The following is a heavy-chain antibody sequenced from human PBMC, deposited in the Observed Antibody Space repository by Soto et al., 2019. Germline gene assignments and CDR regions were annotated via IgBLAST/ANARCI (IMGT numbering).Heavy chain of an antibody. CDR3: AKSYGGGYDYWATGLFDY. CDR1: GFTFSSYG. Sequence: QVQLVESGGGVVQPGRSLRLSCAASGFTFSSYGMHWVRQAPGKGLEWVAVISYDGSNKYYADSVKGRFTISRDNSKNTLYLQMNSLRAEDTAVYYCAKSYGGGYDYWATGLFDYWGQGTLVTVSS. D-gene: IGHD5-12*01. V-gene: IGHV3-30*18. CDR2: ISYDGSNK. J-gene: IGHJ4*02.